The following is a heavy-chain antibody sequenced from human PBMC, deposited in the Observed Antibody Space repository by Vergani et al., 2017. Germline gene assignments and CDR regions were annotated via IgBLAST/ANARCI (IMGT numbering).Heavy chain of an antibody. CDR1: GVTFNQYG. CDR2: TWYDGNNK. Sequence: QVQLVESGGGVVQPGRSLRLSCAASGVTFNQYGMPWVRQAPGKGLEWVAVTWYDGNNKQYADSVKGRFTIYRDNSKSTMYLQMNSLRDEDTGVYYCARDLRLLYNRFDPWGQGTMVTVAS. V-gene: IGHV3-33*01. CDR3: ARDLRLLYNRFDP. J-gene: IGHJ5*02. D-gene: IGHD1-14*01.